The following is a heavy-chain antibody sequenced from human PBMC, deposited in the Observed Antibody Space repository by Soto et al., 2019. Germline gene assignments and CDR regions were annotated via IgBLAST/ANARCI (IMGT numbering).Heavy chain of an antibody. J-gene: IGHJ5*02. CDR1: RYTFTSYG. CDR2: ISAYNGNT. CDR3: ARTIEYSSSYWSPKFDP. Sequence: ASVKVSCKASRYTFTSYGISWVRQAPGQGLEWMGWISAYNGNTNYAQKLQGRVTMATDTSTSTAYMELRSLRSDDTAVYYCARTIEYSSSYWSPKFDPWGQGTLVTVSS. V-gene: IGHV1-18*01. D-gene: IGHD6-6*01.